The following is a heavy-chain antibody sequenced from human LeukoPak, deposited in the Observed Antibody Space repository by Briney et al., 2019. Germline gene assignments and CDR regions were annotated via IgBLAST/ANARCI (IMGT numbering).Heavy chain of an antibody. CDR2: IHSSGST. Sequence: SETLSLTCDVSGGSVSDNHWSWIRLAAGKGLEWIGRIHSSGSTSYNPSLKSRVTLSIDTSKNEFALELSSMTAADTAVYYCAREARRYCTSTTCYMDFFFDYWGQGTLVTVSS. D-gene: IGHD2-2*02. CDR1: GGSVSDNH. V-gene: IGHV4-4*07. CDR3: AREARRYCTSTTCYMDFFFDY. J-gene: IGHJ4*02.